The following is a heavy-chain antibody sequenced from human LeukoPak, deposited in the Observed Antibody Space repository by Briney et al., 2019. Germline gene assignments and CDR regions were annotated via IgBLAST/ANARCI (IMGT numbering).Heavy chain of an antibody. CDR1: GYSISSGYY. Sequence: SXTLSLTCAVSGYSISSGYYWGWIRPPPGKGLEWIGSIYYSGSTYHNPSLKSRVTISVDTSKNQFSLKLSSVTAADTAVYYCARLGTSPFDYWGQGTLVTVSS. V-gene: IGHV4-38-2*01. CDR3: ARLGTSPFDY. CDR2: IYYSGST. J-gene: IGHJ4*02. D-gene: IGHD2-2*01.